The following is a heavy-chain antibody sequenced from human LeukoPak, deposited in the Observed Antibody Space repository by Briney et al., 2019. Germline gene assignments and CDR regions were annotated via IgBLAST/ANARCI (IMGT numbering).Heavy chain of an antibody. CDR2: IKQDGSER. CDR1: GFTFTNYW. D-gene: IGHD1-26*01. Sequence: GGSLRLSCVASGFTFTNYWMNWVRQAPGKGPEWVANIKQDGSERYYVDSVKGRFTISRDNAKNSLYLQMDSLRAEDTAIYYCARGMTVGENWFDSWGQGTLVTVSS. CDR3: ARGMTVGENWFDS. J-gene: IGHJ5*01. V-gene: IGHV3-7*01.